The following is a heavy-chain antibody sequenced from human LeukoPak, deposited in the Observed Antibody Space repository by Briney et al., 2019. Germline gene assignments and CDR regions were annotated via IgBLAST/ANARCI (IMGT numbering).Heavy chain of an antibody. CDR2: IYHSGTA. CDR3: AKEVARRTGGFDP. CDR1: AYSITNDNY. V-gene: IGHV4-38-2*02. Sequence: SETLSLTCTVSAYSITNDNYWIWIRQSPGTGPGWIGSIYHSGTAYYNPSLKSRVTISVDTSKNQFSLKLNSVTATDTAVYYCAKEVARRTGGFDPWGQGTLVTVSS. J-gene: IGHJ5*02. D-gene: IGHD3/OR15-3a*01.